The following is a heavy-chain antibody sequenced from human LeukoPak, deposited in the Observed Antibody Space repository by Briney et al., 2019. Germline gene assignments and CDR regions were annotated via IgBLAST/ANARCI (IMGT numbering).Heavy chain of an antibody. CDR3: ARDPRGTYDY. CDR2: INPNSGDT. D-gene: IGHD5-12*01. J-gene: IGHJ4*02. Sequence: ASVTVSCKASGYSFTAAYNIHWLRQAPGQGPEFMGWINPNSGDTRYAQKFQGRVTVTRDTVISTAYMELNSLTSDDTAVYYCARDPRGTYDYWGQGTLVTVSS. V-gene: IGHV1-2*02. CDR1: GYSFTAAYN.